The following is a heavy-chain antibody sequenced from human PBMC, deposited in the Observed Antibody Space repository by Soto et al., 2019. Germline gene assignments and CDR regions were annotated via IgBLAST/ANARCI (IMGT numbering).Heavy chain of an antibody. V-gene: IGHV4-31*03. CDR2: IYYSGRI. D-gene: IGHD2-2*03. Sequence: PSETLSLTCTVSAGSISSGDYYWTWIRQPPGKGLGWMGYIYYSGRIGYYSYHQSRATISLDTSGIQISVKLKSLTAADTAVYCCASGADGCCSSTRWYDTLYGMVVWGHGTTVTVSS. CDR1: AGSISSGDYY. CDR3: ASGADGCCSSTRWYDTLYGMVV. J-gene: IGHJ6*02.